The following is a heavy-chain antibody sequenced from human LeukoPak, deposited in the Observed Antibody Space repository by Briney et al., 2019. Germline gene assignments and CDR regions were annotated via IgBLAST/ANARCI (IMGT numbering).Heavy chain of an antibody. D-gene: IGHD6-13*01. J-gene: IGHJ6*03. Sequence: SETLSLTCAVSGGSISSYYWSWIRQPAGKGLEWIGRIYTSGSTNYNPSLKSRVTMSVDTSKNQFSLKLSSVTAPDTAVYYCARDRKVAAADSYYYYYYMDVWGKGTTVTVSS. V-gene: IGHV4-4*07. CDR1: GGSISSYY. CDR3: ARDRKVAAADSYYYYYYMDV. CDR2: IYTSGST.